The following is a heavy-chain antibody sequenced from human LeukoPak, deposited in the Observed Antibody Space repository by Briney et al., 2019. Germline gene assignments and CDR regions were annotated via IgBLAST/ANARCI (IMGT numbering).Heavy chain of an antibody. J-gene: IGHJ5*02. D-gene: IGHD1-26*01. Sequence: TSETLSLTCAVYGGSFSGYYWSWIRQPPGKGLEWIGGINHSGSTNYNPPLKSRVTISVDTSKNQFSLKLSSVTAADTAVYYCARGRGAGFDPWGQGTLVTVSS. CDR3: ARGRGAGFDP. CDR2: INHSGST. V-gene: IGHV4-34*01. CDR1: GGSFSGYY.